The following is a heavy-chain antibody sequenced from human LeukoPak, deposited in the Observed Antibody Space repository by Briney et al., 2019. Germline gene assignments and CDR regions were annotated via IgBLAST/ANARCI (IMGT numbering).Heavy chain of an antibody. D-gene: IGHD3-16*01. CDR3: AREGGDY. J-gene: IGHJ4*02. Sequence: LEWMGWMNPNSGNTGYAQKFQGRVTITRNTSISTAYMELSSLRSEDTAVYYCAREGGDYWGQGTLVTVSS. V-gene: IGHV1-8*03. CDR2: MNPNSGNT.